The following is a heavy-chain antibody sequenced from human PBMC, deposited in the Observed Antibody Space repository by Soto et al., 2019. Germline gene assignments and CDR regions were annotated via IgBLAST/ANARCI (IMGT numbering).Heavy chain of an antibody. V-gene: IGHV1-18*01. D-gene: IGHD2-15*01. CDR1: GYIFTNFG. J-gene: IGHJ4*02. CDR3: AAEVVCSSGSCDDGKFDY. CDR2: ISVYNGNM. Sequence: QVQLVQTGAEVKKPGASVKVSCKASGYIFTNFGITWVRQAPGQGLEWMGWISVYNGNMNYAQKIQCRATMTTDTSTSTAYMELRGLRSDDTAVYYWAAEVVCSSGSCDDGKFDYWGQGTLVTVSS.